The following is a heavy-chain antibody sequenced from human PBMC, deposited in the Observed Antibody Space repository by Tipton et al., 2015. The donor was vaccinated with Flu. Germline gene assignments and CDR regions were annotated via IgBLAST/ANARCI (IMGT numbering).Heavy chain of an antibody. J-gene: IGHJ4*02. CDR2: IHGSGNYV. D-gene: IGHD1-26*01. V-gene: IGHV3-11*01. CDR1: GFTFSDYY. Sequence: QVQLVQSGGGLAKPGGSLRLSCAASGFTFSDYYMTWIRQAPGKGLEWVSYIHGSGNYVYYADSVKGRFTISRDDAKKSLYLQMNNLSAEDTAVYYCARVVFSGVGASKYWGQGTLVTVSS. CDR3: ARVVFSGVGASKY.